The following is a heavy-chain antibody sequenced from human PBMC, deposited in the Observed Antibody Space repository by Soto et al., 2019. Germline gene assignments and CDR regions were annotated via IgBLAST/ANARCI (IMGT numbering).Heavy chain of an antibody. J-gene: IGHJ4*02. V-gene: IGHV1-18*01. D-gene: IGHD3-10*01. CDR2: ISAYNGNT. CDR3: AREYGSGSRFDY. Sequence: QVQLVQSGAEVKKPGASVKVSCKASGYTFTSYGISWVRQAPGQGLEWMGWISAYNGNTNYAQKLQGRVTMTTDTSRSKAYREWGGQGPDDTAVYYCAREYGSGSRFDYGGRETRVTVPS. CDR1: GYTFTSYG.